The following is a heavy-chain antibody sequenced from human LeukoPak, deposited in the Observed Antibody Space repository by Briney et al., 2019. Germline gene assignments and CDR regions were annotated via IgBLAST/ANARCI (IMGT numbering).Heavy chain of an antibody. Sequence: TGGSLRLSCAASGFTFSDSAIHWVRKASGKGLEWVGRIRGKGFSDPPAYAASVKDRFTISRDDSESTAYLQMNSLKAEDTAVYYCAKRAVGAAYYFDYWGQGTLVTVSS. J-gene: IGHJ4*02. CDR1: GFTFSDSA. CDR2: IRGKGFSDPP. D-gene: IGHD2-15*01. V-gene: IGHV3-73*01. CDR3: AKRAVGAAYYFDY.